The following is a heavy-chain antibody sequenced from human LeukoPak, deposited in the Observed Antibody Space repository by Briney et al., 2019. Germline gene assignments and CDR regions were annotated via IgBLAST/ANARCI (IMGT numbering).Heavy chain of an antibody. D-gene: IGHD3-10*01. CDR3: ASSRVRPNAFDI. J-gene: IGHJ3*02. CDR1: GFTFSSYA. Sequence: GGSLRLSCAASGFTFSSYAMHWVRQAPGKGLEWVAVISYDGSNKYYADSVKGRFTISRDNSKNTLYLQMNSLRAEDTAVYYCASSRVRPNAFDIWGQGTVVTVSS. V-gene: IGHV3-30-3*01. CDR2: ISYDGSNK.